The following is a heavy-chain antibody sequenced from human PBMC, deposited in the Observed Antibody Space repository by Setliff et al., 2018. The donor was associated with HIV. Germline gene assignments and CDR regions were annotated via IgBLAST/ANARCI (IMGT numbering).Heavy chain of an antibody. CDR1: GFTFSTYG. D-gene: IGHD3-3*01. CDR3: VKGQFLEWFNWFDP. V-gene: IGHV3-30*02. Sequence: SLRLSCAASGFTFSTYGMQWVRQAPGKGLEWVAFIRYDGSNQYYADSVKGRFTISRDNSKNTLYLQMNSLRAEDTAVYYCVKGQFLEWFNWFDPWGQGALVTVSS. CDR2: IRYDGSNQ. J-gene: IGHJ5*02.